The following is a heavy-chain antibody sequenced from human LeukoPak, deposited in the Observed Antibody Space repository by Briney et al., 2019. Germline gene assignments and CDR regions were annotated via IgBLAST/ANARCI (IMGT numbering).Heavy chain of an antibody. CDR2: IRYDGSNK. Sequence: GGSLRLSCAASGFTFSSYGMHWVRQAPGKGLEWVAFIRYDGSNKYYADSVKGRFTISRDNSKNTLYMQMNRLRAKDTAVYYCAKDLGYYDSSGHYSFWGQGTLVTVSS. CDR1: GFTFSSYG. CDR3: AKDLGYYDSSGHYSF. V-gene: IGHV3-30*02. D-gene: IGHD3-22*01. J-gene: IGHJ4*02.